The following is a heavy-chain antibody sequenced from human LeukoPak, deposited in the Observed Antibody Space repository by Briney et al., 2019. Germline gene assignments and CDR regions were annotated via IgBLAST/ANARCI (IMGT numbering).Heavy chain of an antibody. CDR3: ARDRFDWLSNLPSH. CDR2: IKQDGSEK. V-gene: IGHV3-7*01. D-gene: IGHD3-9*01. J-gene: IGHJ4*02. Sequence: GGSLRLSCAASGFTFSSYWMSWVRQAPGKGLEWVANIKQDGSEKYYVDSVKGRFTISRDNAKNSLYLQMNSLRAEDTAVYYCARDRFDWLSNLPSHWGQGTLVTVSS. CDR1: GFTFSSYW.